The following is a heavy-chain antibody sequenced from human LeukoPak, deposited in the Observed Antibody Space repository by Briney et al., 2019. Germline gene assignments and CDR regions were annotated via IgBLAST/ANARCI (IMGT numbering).Heavy chain of an antibody. CDR1: GFTFTDYA. J-gene: IGHJ4*02. Sequence: GMSLRLSCAASGFTFTDYAMTWVRQAPGKGLEWVSTFDSDGSPYYADSVKGRFTISRDSSRNTLYLQMDDLRAEDTAVYYCAKDRSGSRNWGQGTLVTVSS. CDR2: FDSDGSP. D-gene: IGHD3-3*01. CDR3: AKDRSGSRN. V-gene: IGHV3-23*01.